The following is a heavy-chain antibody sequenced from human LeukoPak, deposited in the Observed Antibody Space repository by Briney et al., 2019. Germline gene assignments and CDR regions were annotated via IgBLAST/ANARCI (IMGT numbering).Heavy chain of an antibody. J-gene: IGHJ4*02. CDR1: GNSLNNYH. CDR3: GRDPTYRNYFDS. CDR2: IRPGGDGP. D-gene: IGHD1-1*01. Sequence: GASVKVSCKASGNSLNNYHMHWVRQAPGQGLEWLGIIRPGGDGPSYAQKFQGRVTMTRDMSTSTVYMELSSLTSDDTAVYYCGRDPTYRNYFDSWGQGTQVTVSS. V-gene: IGHV1-46*02.